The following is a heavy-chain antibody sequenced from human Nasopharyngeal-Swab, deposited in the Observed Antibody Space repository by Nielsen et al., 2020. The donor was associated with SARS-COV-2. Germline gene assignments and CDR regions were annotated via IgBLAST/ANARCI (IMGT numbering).Heavy chain of an antibody. J-gene: IGHJ3*01. Sequence: GGSLRLSCAASGFTLSSYSMNWVRQAPGKGLAWVSSISSSSTYIYYADSVKGRFTISRDNAKNSLYLQMNSLRAEDTAVYYCARTGYSFGFDAFDVWGQGTMVTVSS. V-gene: IGHV3-21*01. CDR1: GFTLSSYS. CDR3: ARTGYSFGFDAFDV. CDR2: ISSSSTYI. D-gene: IGHD5-18*01.